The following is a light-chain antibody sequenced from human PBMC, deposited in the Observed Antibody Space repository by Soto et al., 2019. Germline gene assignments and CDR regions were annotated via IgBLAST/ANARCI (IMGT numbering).Light chain of an antibody. J-gene: IGKJ5*01. CDR3: QHRTNWLIT. Sequence: EIVMTQSPATLSVSPGERATLSCRASQSITSYLAWYQQKLGQAPRLLIYDVSTRATGIPARFSGSGSGTDFTLTISSLEPEDFAVYYCQHRTNWLITFGQGTRLEI. CDR1: QSITSY. V-gene: IGKV3-11*01. CDR2: DVS.